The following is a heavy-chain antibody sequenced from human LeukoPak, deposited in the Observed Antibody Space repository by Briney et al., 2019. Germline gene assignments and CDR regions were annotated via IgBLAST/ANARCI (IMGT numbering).Heavy chain of an antibody. CDR1: DGSINSYY. V-gene: IGHV4-59*01. J-gene: IGHJ6*02. D-gene: IGHD1-26*01. CDR2: IYYNGNT. Sequence: SETLSLTSSVSDGSINSYYWNWIRRPPGKGLEWIGYIYYNGNTNYSPSLKSRVTMSVDTSKNLFSLKVSSVTAADTAVYYCARGRSNYYGMDVWGQGTTVTVSS. CDR3: ARGRSNYYGMDV.